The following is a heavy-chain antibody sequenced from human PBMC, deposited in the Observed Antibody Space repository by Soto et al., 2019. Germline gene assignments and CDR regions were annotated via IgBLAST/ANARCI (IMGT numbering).Heavy chain of an antibody. CDR3: ARVLHGSSFGVYFDY. Sequence: SETLSLTCTVSGGSICSYYWSWIRQPPGKGLEWIGYIYYSGSTNYNPSLKSRVTISVDTSKNQFSLKLSSVTAADTAVYYCARVLHGSSFGVYFDYWGQGTLVTVSS. CDR1: GGSICSYY. D-gene: IGHD6-6*01. V-gene: IGHV4-59*01. J-gene: IGHJ4*02. CDR2: IYYSGST.